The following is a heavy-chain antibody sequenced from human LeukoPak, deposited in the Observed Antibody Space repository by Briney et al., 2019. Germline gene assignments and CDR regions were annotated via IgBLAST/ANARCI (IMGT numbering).Heavy chain of an antibody. CDR1: GYSFSSYG. Sequence: ASVKVYCKASGYSFSSYGFSWVRQAPGQGLEWMGWINTYNGHTNYTQTLQGRVTMTTDTSTSTAYMELRNLRPDDTAVYFCARDPRITGTTAYYFDYWGQGTLVTVSS. J-gene: IGHJ4*02. CDR3: ARDPRITGTTAYYFDY. CDR2: INTYNGHT. V-gene: IGHV1-18*01. D-gene: IGHD1-7*01.